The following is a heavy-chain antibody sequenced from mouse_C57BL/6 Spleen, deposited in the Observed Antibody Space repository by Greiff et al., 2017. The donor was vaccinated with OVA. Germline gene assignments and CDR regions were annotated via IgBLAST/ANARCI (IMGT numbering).Heavy chain of an antibody. V-gene: IGHV5-4*03. CDR3: AREDSNSYYYAMDY. CDR2: ISDGGSYT. Sequence: EVKLVESGGGLVKPGGSLKLSCAASGFTFSSYAMSWVRQTPEKRLEWVATISDGGSYTYYPDNVKGRFTISRDNAKNNLYLQMSHLKSEDTAMYYCAREDSNSYYYAMDYWGQGTSVTVSS. CDR1: GFTFSSYA. D-gene: IGHD2-5*01. J-gene: IGHJ4*01.